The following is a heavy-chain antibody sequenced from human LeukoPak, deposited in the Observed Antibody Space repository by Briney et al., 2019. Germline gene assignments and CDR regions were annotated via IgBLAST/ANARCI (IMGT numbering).Heavy chain of an antibody. CDR3: AREHDRSGYSSFDY. J-gene: IGHJ4*02. CDR2: IYYSGST. CDR1: GGSISSYY. D-gene: IGHD3-22*01. V-gene: IGHV4-59*01. Sequence: SETLSLTCTVSGGSISSYYWSWIRQPPGKGLEWIGYIYYSGSTNYNPSLKSRVTISVDTSKNQFSLKLSSVTAADTAVYYCAREHDRSGYSSFDYWGQGTLVTVSS.